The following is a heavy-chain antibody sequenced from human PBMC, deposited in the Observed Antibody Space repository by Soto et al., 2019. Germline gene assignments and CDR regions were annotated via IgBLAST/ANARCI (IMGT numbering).Heavy chain of an antibody. J-gene: IGHJ6*01. CDR2: MRAKAFGGTT. D-gene: IGHD2-2*01. CDR3: TREWAYTSPPYYYFYAMDV. CDR1: GFTFRDYA. Sequence: PGGSLRLSCKGSGFTFRDYAISWVRQAPGKGLQWVGFMRAKAFGGTTEYATFVKGRFTISRDDSKSVGYLQMNSLETEDTAVYYCTREWAYTSPPYYYFYAMDVWGQGTRVTVSS. V-gene: IGHV3-49*04.